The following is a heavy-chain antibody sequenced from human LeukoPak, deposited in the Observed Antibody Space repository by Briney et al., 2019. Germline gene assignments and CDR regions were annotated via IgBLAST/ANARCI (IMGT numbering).Heavy chain of an antibody. CDR2: IYPGDSDT. D-gene: IGHD2-2*02. Sequence: GESLKISCKGSGYSFTSYWIGWVRQMPGKGLEWMGIIYPGDSDTRYSPSFQGQVTISADKSISTAYLQWSSLKASDTAMYYCARSYCSSTSCYKPSYAFDIWGQGTMVNVSS. CDR1: GYSFTSYW. V-gene: IGHV5-51*01. CDR3: ARSYCSSTSCYKPSYAFDI. J-gene: IGHJ3*02.